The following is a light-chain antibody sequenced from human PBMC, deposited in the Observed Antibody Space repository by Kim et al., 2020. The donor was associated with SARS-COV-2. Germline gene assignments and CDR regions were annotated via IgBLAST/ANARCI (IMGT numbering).Light chain of an antibody. CDR1: QGISTY. V-gene: IGKV1-9*01. CDR3: QQLNSYPWT. J-gene: IGKJ1*01. Sequence: ASVGDRFTINCRASQGISTYLAWYQHKPGRAPNLLIYAASTLQSGVPSRFSGSGSGTEFTLTISSLQPEDFATYYCQQLNSYPWTFGQGTKVDIK. CDR2: AAS.